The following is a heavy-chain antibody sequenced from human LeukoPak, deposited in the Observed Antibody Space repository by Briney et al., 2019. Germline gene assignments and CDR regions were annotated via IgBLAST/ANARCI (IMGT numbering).Heavy chain of an antibody. CDR2: ISSSSSYI. J-gene: IGHJ6*02. Sequence: GGSLRLSCAASGFTFSSYSMNWVRQAPGKGLEWVSSISSSSSYIYYADSVKGRFTISRDNAKNSLYLQMNSLRAGDTAVYYCARESGGSSWPYYYYGMDVWGQGTTVTVSS. V-gene: IGHV3-21*01. D-gene: IGHD6-13*01. CDR1: GFTFSSYS. CDR3: ARESGGSSWPYYYYGMDV.